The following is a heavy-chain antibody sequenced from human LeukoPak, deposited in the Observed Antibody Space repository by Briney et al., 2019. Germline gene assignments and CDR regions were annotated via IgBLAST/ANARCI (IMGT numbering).Heavy chain of an antibody. Sequence: GGSLRLSCSASGFTFRTCWMSWVRQAPGKGLEWVANIKYDGREKYYVGSVKGRFTISRDNAKNSLYLQMNNLRAEDTAVYYCARAFSDDFWIGLNWGPGTLVTVSS. CDR2: IKYDGREK. CDR3: ARAFSDDFWIGLN. CDR1: GFTFRTCW. D-gene: IGHD3-3*01. J-gene: IGHJ4*02. V-gene: IGHV3-7*04.